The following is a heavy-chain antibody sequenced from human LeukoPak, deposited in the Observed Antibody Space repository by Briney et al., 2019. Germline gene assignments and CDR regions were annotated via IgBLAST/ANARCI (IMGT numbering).Heavy chain of an antibody. CDR1: GFTFSSYG. CDR2: ILYDGSNK. J-gene: IGHJ4*02. V-gene: IGHV3-30*02. Sequence: GGSLRLSCAASGFTFSSYGMHWVRQAPGKGLEWVAFILYDGSNKYYADSVKGRFTISRDNSKNTLYLQMNSLRAEDTAVYYCAKKELWGQGTLVTVSS. CDR3: AKKEL. D-gene: IGHD1-7*01.